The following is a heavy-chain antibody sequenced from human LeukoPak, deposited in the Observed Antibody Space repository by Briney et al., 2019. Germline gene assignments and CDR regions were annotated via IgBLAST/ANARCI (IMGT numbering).Heavy chain of an antibody. J-gene: IGHJ6*03. CDR2: ISCSGGST. D-gene: IGHD2-2*01. CDR1: GFTFSSYA. V-gene: IGHV3-23*01. CDR3: ARAACSSTSCYWNYYYYMDV. Sequence: PGGSLRLSCAASGFTFSSYAMSWVRQAPGKGLEWVSSISCSGGSTYYADSVKGRFTISRDNSKNTLYLQMNSLRAEDTAVYYCARAACSSTSCYWNYYYYMDVWGKGTTVTVSS.